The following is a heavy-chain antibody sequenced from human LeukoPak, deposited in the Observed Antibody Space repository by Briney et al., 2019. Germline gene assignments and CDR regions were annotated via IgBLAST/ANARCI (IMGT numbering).Heavy chain of an antibody. D-gene: IGHD3-10*01. CDR3: ARFVDYYGSGSYVDY. J-gene: IGHJ4*02. Sequence: ASVKVSCKASGYTFTGYYMHWVRQAPGQGLEWMGWINPNSGGTNYAQKFQGRVTMTRDTSISTAYMELSRLRSDDTAVYYCARFVDYYGSGSYVDYWGQGTLVTVSS. V-gene: IGHV1-2*02. CDR1: GYTFTGYY. CDR2: INPNSGGT.